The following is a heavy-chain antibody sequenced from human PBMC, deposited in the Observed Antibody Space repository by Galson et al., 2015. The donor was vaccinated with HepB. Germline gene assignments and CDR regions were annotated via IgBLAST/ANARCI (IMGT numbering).Heavy chain of an antibody. D-gene: IGHD2-2*01. Sequence: SLRLSCAASGFTFSSYEMNWVRQAPGKGLEWVSYISSSGSTIYYADSVKGRFTISRDNAKNSLYLQMNSLRAEDTAVYYCARDIVVVPAAMPVYYYGMDVWGQGTTVTVSS. V-gene: IGHV3-48*03. CDR1: GFTFSSYE. CDR2: ISSSGSTI. J-gene: IGHJ6*02. CDR3: ARDIVVVPAAMPVYYYGMDV.